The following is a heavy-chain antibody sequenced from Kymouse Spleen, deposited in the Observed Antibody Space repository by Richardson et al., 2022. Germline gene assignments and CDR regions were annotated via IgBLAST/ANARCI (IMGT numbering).Heavy chain of an antibody. CDR3: ARGPTMVRGAPFDY. D-gene: IGHD3-10*01. J-gene: IGHJ4*02. Sequence: VQLQQWGAGLLKPSETLSLTCAVYGGSFSGYYWSWIRQPPGKGLEWIGEINHSGSTNYNPSLKSRVTISVDTSKNQFSLKLSSVTAADTAVYYCARGPTMVRGAPFDYWGQGTLVTVSS. V-gene: IGHV4-34*01. CDR1: GGSFSGYY. CDR2: INHSGST.